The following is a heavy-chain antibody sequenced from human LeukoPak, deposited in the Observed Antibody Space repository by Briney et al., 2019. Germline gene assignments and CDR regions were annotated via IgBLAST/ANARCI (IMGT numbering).Heavy chain of an antibody. V-gene: IGHV4-34*01. D-gene: IGHD1-1*01. CDR1: SGSFSGYY. J-gene: IGHJ2*01. Sequence: SETLSLTCAVYSGSFSGYYWSWIRQPPGKRLEWIGEINHSGSTNYNPSLKSRVTISVDTSKNQFSLKLSSVTAADTAVYYCARFLTTSRWYFDLWGRGTLVTVSS. CDR3: ARFLTTSRWYFDL. CDR2: INHSGST.